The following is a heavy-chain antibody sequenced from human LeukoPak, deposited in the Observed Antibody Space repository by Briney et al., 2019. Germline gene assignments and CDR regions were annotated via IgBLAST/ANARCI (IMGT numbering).Heavy chain of an antibody. J-gene: IGHJ4*02. Sequence: GGSLRLSCAASGFTFSSYAMHWVRRAPGKGLEWVAVISYDGSNKYYADSVKGRFTISRDNSKNTLYRQMNSLRAEDTAVYYCAREGLWSLDYWGQGTLVTVSS. CDR3: AREGLWSLDY. D-gene: IGHD4/OR15-4a*01. CDR2: ISYDGSNK. V-gene: IGHV3-30-3*01. CDR1: GFTFSSYA.